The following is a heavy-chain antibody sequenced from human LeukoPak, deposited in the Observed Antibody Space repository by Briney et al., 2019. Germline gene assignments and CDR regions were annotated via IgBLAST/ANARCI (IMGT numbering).Heavy chain of an antibody. V-gene: IGHV4-30-2*01. CDR1: GGSISSGGYS. Sequence: PSQTLSLTCAVYGGSISSGGYSWSWIRQPPGKGLEWIGYIYHSGSTYYNPSLKSRVTISVDRSKNQFSLKLSSVTAADTAVYYCARARYGDVLKNWYFDLWGRGTLVTVSP. CDR2: IYHSGST. CDR3: ARARYGDVLKNWYFDL. J-gene: IGHJ2*01. D-gene: IGHD4-17*01.